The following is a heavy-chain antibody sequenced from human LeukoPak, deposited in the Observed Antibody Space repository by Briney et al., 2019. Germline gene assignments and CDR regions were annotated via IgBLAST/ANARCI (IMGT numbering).Heavy chain of an antibody. Sequence: GGSLRLSCAASGFTFNTYDMHWVRQVPGRGLEWVSVIGTAGKTYYLGSVRGRFTISRENVQNSLYLQMNSLRAGDTAVYYCARESPIYGMDVWGQGTTVTVSS. CDR3: ARESPIYGMDV. J-gene: IGHJ6*02. V-gene: IGHV3-13*01. CDR1: GFTFNTYD. CDR2: IGTAGKT.